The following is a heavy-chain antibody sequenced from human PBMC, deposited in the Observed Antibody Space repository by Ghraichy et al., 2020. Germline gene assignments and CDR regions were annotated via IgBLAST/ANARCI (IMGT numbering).Heavy chain of an antibody. CDR1: GFTFSSYG. D-gene: IGHD6-19*01. CDR3: AKDIRIEGIPVIGTAFDI. V-gene: IGHV3-30*18. Sequence: GESLNISCAASGFTFSSYGIHWVRQAPGKGLEWVAVISYDGSNRNYADSVKGRFTISRDNSKNTLYLQMNSLRAEDTAVYYCAKDIRIEGIPVIGTAFDIWGQGTMVTVSS. J-gene: IGHJ3*02. CDR2: ISYDGSNR.